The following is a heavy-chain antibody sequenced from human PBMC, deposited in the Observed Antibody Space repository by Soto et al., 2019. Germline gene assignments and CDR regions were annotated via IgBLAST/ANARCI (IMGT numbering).Heavy chain of an antibody. V-gene: IGHV3-74*01. D-gene: IGHD3-3*01. Sequence: GSLRLSCAASGXTFSSYCMHWVRQAPGKGLVWVSRINSGGSSTSYADSVKGRFTISIDNAKNTLYLQMNSLRAEDTAVYYCARTQVLRIFGVVTKYGMDVWGQGTTGTVS. CDR3: ARTQVLRIFGVVTKYGMDV. J-gene: IGHJ6*02. CDR1: GXTFSSYC. CDR2: INSGGSST.